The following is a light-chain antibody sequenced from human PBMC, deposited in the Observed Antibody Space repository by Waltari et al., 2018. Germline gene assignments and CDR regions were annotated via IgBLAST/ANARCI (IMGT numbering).Light chain of an antibody. J-gene: IGKJ1*01. CDR3: QQYNEWPRT. CDR2: GTS. Sequence: EIVMTQSPATLSVSPGERATLSCRASQSLSNSLAWFQQKPGQAPRLLIYGTSTRATGIPARFSGSGSGTEFTLTISSLQSEDFAVYYCQQYNEWPRTFGQGTKVEIK. CDR1: QSLSNS. V-gene: IGKV3-15*01.